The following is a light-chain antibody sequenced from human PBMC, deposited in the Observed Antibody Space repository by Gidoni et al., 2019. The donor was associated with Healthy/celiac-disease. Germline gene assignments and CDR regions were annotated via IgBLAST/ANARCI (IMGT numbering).Light chain of an antibody. J-gene: IGLJ3*02. V-gene: IGLV2-11*01. CDR3: CSYAGSWV. CDR2: DVS. Sequence: QSALTQPSPVSGSPGQSVTISCTGASSHVGGCTYVSWYQQHPGKAPKLMIYDVSKRPSGVPDRFSGSKSGNTASLTISGLQAEDEAEYCCCSYAGSWVFGGGTKLTVL. CDR1: SSHVGGCTY.